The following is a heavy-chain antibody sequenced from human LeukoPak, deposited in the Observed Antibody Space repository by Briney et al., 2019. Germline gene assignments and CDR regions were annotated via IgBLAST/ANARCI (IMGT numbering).Heavy chain of an antibody. CDR1: GGTFSSYA. CDR3: ARDLRVGPAVFDY. CDR2: IIPIFGTA. Sequence: ASVKVSCKASGGTFSSYAISWVRQAPGQGLEWMGGIIPIFGTANYAQKFQGRVTITADESTSTAYMELSSLRSEDTAVYYCARDLRVGPAVFDYWGQGTLVTVSS. J-gene: IGHJ4*02. V-gene: IGHV1-69*13. D-gene: IGHD1-26*01.